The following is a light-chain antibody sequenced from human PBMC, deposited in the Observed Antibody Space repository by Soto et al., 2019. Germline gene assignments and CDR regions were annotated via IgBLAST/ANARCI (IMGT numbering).Light chain of an antibody. J-gene: IGLJ1*01. Sequence: QSVLTQPPSASGTPGQRVTMSCSGSSTNIGTNTVNWYQQVPRTAPKLLIYSNNQRPSGVPDRFSGSKSGTSASLAISGLQSEDEADYYCAAWDDSLNGLYVFGTGTKVTVL. V-gene: IGLV1-44*01. CDR2: SNN. CDR3: AAWDDSLNGLYV. CDR1: STNIGTNT.